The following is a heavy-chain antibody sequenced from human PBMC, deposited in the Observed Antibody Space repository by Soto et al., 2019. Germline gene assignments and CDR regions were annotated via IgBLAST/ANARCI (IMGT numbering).Heavy chain of an antibody. D-gene: IGHD4-17*01. J-gene: IGHJ5*01. CDR3: ARDSDYGDMNWFDP. Sequence: GGSLRLSCATSGFTFGNYGVRWVRQAPGKGPEWVAGIWFDGSNKNFADSVKGRFTISRDNSKNTLYLQMNSLRAEDTAVYYCARDSDYGDMNWFDPWGQGTLVTVSS. CDR2: IWFDGSNK. V-gene: IGHV3-33*01. CDR1: GFTFGNYG.